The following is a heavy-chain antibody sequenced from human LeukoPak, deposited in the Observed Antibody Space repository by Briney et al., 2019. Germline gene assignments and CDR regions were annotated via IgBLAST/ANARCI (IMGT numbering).Heavy chain of an antibody. CDR2: ISSSGSTI. J-gene: IGHJ4*02. CDR1: GFTFSDYY. Sequence: GGSLRLSCAASGFTFSDYYMSWIRQAPGKGLEWVSYISSSGSTIYYADSVKGRFTISSDNAKNSLYLQMNSLRAEDTAVYYCARNYDFWSGAATDYWGQGTLVTVSS. V-gene: IGHV3-11*01. CDR3: ARNYDFWSGAATDY. D-gene: IGHD3-3*01.